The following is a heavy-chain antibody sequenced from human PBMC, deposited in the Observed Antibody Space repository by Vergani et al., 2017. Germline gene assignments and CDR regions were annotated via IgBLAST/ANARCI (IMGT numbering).Heavy chain of an antibody. V-gene: IGHV5-51*01. J-gene: IGHJ4*02. CDR2: IYPADSDT. Sequence: EVELVQSGPEMRKPGESLKISCKGSEYSFGNYWIGCVRQMPGKGLEWMGIIYPADSDTRYSPSFQGQVTISADKSISTAFLQWDSLKASDTALYYCARHTTYTDSWGQGTLVTVS. D-gene: IGHD1-1*01. CDR1: EYSFGNYW. CDR3: ARHTTYTDS.